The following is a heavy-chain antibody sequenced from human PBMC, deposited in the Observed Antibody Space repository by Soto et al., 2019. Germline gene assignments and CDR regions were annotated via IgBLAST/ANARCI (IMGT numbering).Heavy chain of an antibody. CDR3: ATASPLIFSGIRFPQRGLAV. V-gene: IGHV1-24*01. Sequence: ASVKVSCKVSGYTLTELSMHWVRQAPGKGLEWMGGFDPEDGETIYAQKFQGRVTMTEDTSTDTAYMELSSLRSEDTAVYYCATASPLIFSGIRFPQRGLAVCGQGSTVTVSS. J-gene: IGHJ6*02. CDR2: FDPEDGET. CDR1: GYTLTELS. D-gene: IGHD3-10*01.